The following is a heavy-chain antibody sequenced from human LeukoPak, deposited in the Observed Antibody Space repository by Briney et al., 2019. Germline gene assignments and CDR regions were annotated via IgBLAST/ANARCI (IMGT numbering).Heavy chain of an antibody. Sequence: SETLSLTCTVSGGSVSSDSYDWSWIRQPPGKGLEWIGYIYYSGSTNYNPSLKSRVTISVDTSKNQFSLKLSSVTAADTAVYYCARDYGDYGYYYYGMDVWGKGTTVTVSS. V-gene: IGHV4-61*01. J-gene: IGHJ6*04. CDR1: GGSVSSDSYD. D-gene: IGHD4-17*01. CDR2: IYYSGST. CDR3: ARDYGDYGYYYYGMDV.